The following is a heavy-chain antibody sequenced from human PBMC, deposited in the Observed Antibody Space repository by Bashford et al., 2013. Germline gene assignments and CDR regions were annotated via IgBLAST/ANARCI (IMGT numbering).Heavy chain of an antibody. CDR3: ARARMTTATTRYYFDY. V-gene: IGHV1-69*13. J-gene: IGHJ4*02. CDR2: IIPIFGTA. CDR1: GGTFSSYA. Sequence: SVKVSCKASGGTFSSYAISWVRQAPGQGLEWMGGIIPIFGTANYAQKFQGRVTITADESTSTAYMELSRLTSDDTAVYYCARARMTTATTRYYFDYWGQGTLVTVSS. D-gene: IGHD4-11*01.